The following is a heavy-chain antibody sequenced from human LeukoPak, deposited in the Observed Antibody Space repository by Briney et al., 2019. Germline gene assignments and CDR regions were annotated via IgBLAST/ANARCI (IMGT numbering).Heavy chain of an antibody. V-gene: IGHV1-3*01. D-gene: IGHD5-18*01. CDR2: INAGNGST. CDR1: GYTFTSYA. CDR3: ARGYSYGYSFFDY. J-gene: IGHJ4*02. Sequence: GASVKVSCKASGYTFTSYAMHWVRQAPGQRLEWMGWINAGNGSTKYSQKFQGRVTITRDTSASTAYMELSSLRSEDTAVYYCARGYSYGYSFFDYWGQGTLVTVSS.